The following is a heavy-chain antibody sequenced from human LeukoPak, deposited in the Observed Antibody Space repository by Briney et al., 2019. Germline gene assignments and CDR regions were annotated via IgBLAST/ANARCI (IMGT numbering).Heavy chain of an antibody. CDR3: AQSLGSSNWIGNWFDP. V-gene: IGHV4-39*01. D-gene: IGHD6-13*01. CDR1: GGPISSSSHS. J-gene: IGHJ5*02. Sequence: SETLSLTCTVSGGPISSSSHSWGWIRQPPGKGLEWTGSIYYTGTTYYNPSLKSRVTISVDTSKNQFSLKLNSVTAADTAVYYCAQSLGSSNWIGNWFDPWGQGTLVTVSS. CDR2: IYYTGTT.